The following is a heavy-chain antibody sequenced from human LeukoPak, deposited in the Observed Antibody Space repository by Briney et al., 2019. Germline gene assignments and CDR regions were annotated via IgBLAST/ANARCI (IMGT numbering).Heavy chain of an antibody. J-gene: IGHJ3*02. CDR1: GFTFSSYA. CDR2: ISGSGGST. CDR3: AKDRRYSSSFGVFDDAFDI. Sequence: GGSLRLSCAASGFTFSSYAMSWVRQAPGKGLEWVSAISGSGGSTYYADSVKGRFTISRDNSKNTLYLQMNSLRAEDTAVYYCAKDRRYSSSFGVFDDAFDIWGQGTMVTVSS. D-gene: IGHD6-6*01. V-gene: IGHV3-23*01.